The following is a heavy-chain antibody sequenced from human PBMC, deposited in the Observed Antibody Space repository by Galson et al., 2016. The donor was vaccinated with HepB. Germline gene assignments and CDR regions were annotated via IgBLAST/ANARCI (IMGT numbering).Heavy chain of an antibody. CDR1: GFTFSRYT. CDR3: TKIGSGYFEN. J-gene: IGHJ4*02. V-gene: IGHV3-23*01. Sequence: SLRLSCAASGFTFSRYTMSWVRQAPGEGLEWVSILDHTGDIRYYADSVKGRFTISRNNSRNTMYLEMKSLRPEDTAAYYCTKIGSGYFENWGRGTLFTVSS. D-gene: IGHD2-15*01. CDR2: LDHTGDIR.